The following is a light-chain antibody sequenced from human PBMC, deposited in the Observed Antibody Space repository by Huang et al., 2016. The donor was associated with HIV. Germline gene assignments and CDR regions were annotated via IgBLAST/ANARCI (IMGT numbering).Light chain of an antibody. CDR3: QQYVSAPLT. Sequence: EIVLTQSPGTLSLSPGERAALSCRASQNITSNFLAWYQQKPGRAPRLLIYGASSSAIGIPDRFSGSGSGTDFTLIITRLGPQDSAVYYCQQYVSAPLTFGGGTGVEI. CDR1: QNITSNF. V-gene: IGKV3-20*01. CDR2: GAS. J-gene: IGKJ4*01.